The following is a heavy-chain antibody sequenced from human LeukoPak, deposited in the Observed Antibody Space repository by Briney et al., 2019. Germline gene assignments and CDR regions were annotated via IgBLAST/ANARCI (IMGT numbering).Heavy chain of an antibody. D-gene: IGHD3-22*01. CDR3: ARELNYYDSRGAFDY. Sequence: GGSLRLSCAASGFTFSSYEMNWVRQAPGKGLEWVSYISSSGSTIYYADSAKGRFTISRDNAKNSLYLRMNSLRAEDTAVYYCARELNYYDSRGAFDYWGQGTLVTVSS. V-gene: IGHV3-48*03. J-gene: IGHJ4*02. CDR2: ISSSGSTI. CDR1: GFTFSSYE.